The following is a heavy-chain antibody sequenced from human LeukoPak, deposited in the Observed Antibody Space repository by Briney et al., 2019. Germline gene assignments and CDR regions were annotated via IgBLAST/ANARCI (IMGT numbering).Heavy chain of an antibody. CDR3: ARVRYCSTNRCYDREFDN. J-gene: IGHJ4*02. V-gene: IGHV4-59*01. Sequence: SETLSLTCTVSGGSISNYYWSWIRQPPGKGLEWIDYIYYSGNTYYNPSLKSRVTISVDTSKNQFSLKLNSVTAADTAVYYCARVRYCSTNRCYDREFDNWGQGTLVTVSS. CDR2: IYYSGNT. CDR1: GGSISNYY. D-gene: IGHD2-2*01.